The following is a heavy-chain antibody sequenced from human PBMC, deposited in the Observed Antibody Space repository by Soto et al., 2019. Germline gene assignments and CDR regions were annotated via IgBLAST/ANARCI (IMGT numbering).Heavy chain of an antibody. Sequence: SETLSLTCIVRGASRSYGGCSWSWIRQSPEKGLEWIGNINHFASTYFRPSFKGRLSMSIDRSRNMFALNLSSVTAADMAVDDGVRGGGYDAFDRWRQGDRFTVAS. CDR1: GASRSYGGCS. CDR3: VRGGGYDAFDR. J-gene: IGHJ4*02. D-gene: IGHD5-12*01. V-gene: IGHV4-30-2*06. CDR2: INHFAST.